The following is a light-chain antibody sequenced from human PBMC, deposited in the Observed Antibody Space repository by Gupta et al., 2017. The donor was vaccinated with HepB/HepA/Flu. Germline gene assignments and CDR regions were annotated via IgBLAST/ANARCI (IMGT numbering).Light chain of an antibody. Sequence: IKMTKSPSSLSASVGERVTITCRASQRIRSSLNWYQQRPGKAPKLLIYDATTLQSGVPSRFSGSGSETDFSLSIVSLQPEDFVTYYCQQNYRTPKTFGQGTRVEVK. CDR3: QQNYRTPKT. V-gene: IGKV1-39*01. J-gene: IGKJ1*01. CDR1: QRIRSS. CDR2: DAT.